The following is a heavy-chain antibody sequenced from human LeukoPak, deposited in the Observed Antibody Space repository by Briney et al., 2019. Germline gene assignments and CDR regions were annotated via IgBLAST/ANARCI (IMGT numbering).Heavy chain of an antibody. J-gene: IGHJ6*02. CDR1: GFTFSSYS. CDR2: ITSSGSTI. D-gene: IGHD3-10*01. Sequence: GGSLRLSCVASGFTFSSYSMNWVRQAPGKGLEWVSYITSSGSTIYYADSVKGRFTISRDNSKNTLYLQMNSLRAEDTAVYYCARDRDYYGSVTPSGYYGMDVWGQGTTVTVSS. V-gene: IGHV3-48*01. CDR3: ARDRDYYGSVTPSGYYGMDV.